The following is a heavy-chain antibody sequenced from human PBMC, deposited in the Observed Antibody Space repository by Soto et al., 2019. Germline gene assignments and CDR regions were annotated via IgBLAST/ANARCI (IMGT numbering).Heavy chain of an antibody. Sequence: LSCAASGFTFSSAWRSWVRQAPGKGLEWVGRIKSKTDGGATDYAAPVNGRFTITRDGSVDTMYLQMNSLKTEDTAVYYCTTAPSRGCHWGQGTRVTVS. D-gene: IGHD3-10*01. CDR1: GFTFSSAW. CDR2: IKSKTDGGAT. J-gene: IGHJ4*02. CDR3: TTAPSRGCH. V-gene: IGHV3-15*01.